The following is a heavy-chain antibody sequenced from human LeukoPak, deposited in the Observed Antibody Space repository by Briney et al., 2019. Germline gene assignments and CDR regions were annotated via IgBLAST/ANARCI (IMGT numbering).Heavy chain of an antibody. V-gene: IGHV3-21*01. CDR3: AGGYSGYDLAAGMDV. Sequence: GGSLRLYCAASGFTFSNYNMNWVRQAPGKGLEWVSSISSSSGYIYYADSVKGRFTISRDNAKNSLYLQMNSLRAEDTAVYYCAGGYSGYDLAAGMDVWGQGTTVTVSS. D-gene: IGHD5-12*01. CDR1: GFTFSNYN. CDR2: ISSSSGYI. J-gene: IGHJ6*02.